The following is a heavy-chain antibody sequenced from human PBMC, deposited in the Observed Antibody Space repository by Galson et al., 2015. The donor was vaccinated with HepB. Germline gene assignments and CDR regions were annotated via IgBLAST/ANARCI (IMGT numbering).Heavy chain of an antibody. Sequence: ETLSLTCTVSGGSISSYYWSWIRQPPGKGLEWIGYIYYSGSTTYNPSLKSRVTISVVTSKNQFSLKLSSVTAADTAVYYCARGWSGYNFDYWGQGTLVTVSS. CDR1: GGSISSYY. CDR3: ARGWSGYNFDY. J-gene: IGHJ4*02. CDR2: IYYSGST. V-gene: IGHV4-59*01. D-gene: IGHD5-24*01.